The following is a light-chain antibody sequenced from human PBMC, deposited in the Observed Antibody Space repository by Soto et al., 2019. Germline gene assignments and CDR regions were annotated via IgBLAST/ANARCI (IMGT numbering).Light chain of an antibody. J-gene: IGLJ2*01. V-gene: IGLV8-61*01. CDR3: MLYMGGGLVV. Sequence: QTVVTQEPSFSVSPGGTVTLTCGLTSGSVSTTYYPSWNQQTPGQAPRTLIYSTNIRSSGVPDRFSGSILGNKAALTITGAQADDESDYHCMLYMGGGLVVFGGGTKL. CDR2: STN. CDR1: SGSVSTTYY.